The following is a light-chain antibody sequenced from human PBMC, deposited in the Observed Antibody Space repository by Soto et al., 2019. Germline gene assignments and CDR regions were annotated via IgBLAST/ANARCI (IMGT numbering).Light chain of an antibody. V-gene: IGLV1-44*01. CDR3: AAWDDSLHGHV. J-gene: IGLJ1*01. CDR2: NNN. CDR1: SSNIGSNT. Sequence: QSVLTQAPSASGTPGQRVTISCSGSSSNIGSNTANWYQQLPGTAPKLLIYNNNQRPSGVPERFSGSKSGTSASLTISGLQSEDEADYYCAAWDDSLHGHVIGTGTKLTVL.